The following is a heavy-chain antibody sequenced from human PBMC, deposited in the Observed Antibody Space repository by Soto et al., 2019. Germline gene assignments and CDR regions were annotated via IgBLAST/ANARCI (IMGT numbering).Heavy chain of an antibody. Sequence: SETLSLTCTVSGDSISTYYWSWIRQPPGKGLEWIGYIYNSGSTKYNPSLKSRVTISVDTSKNHFSLKLNSVTAADTAAYYCARGRFDYIWGSPAPYLDYWGQGALVTVSS. V-gene: IGHV4-59*01. CDR3: ARGRFDYIWGSPAPYLDY. CDR2: IYNSGST. D-gene: IGHD3-16*01. CDR1: GDSISTYY. J-gene: IGHJ4*02.